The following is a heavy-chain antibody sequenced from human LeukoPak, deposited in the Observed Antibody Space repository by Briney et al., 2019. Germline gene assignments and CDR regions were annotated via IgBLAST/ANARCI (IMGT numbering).Heavy chain of an antibody. Sequence: GGSLRLSCAASGFTLSSYGVHWVRQAPGKGLEGVAVIWYDGSNKYYADSVKGRFTISRDNSKNTLYLQMNSLRAEDTAVYYCARDCSSTSCYDYWGQGTLVTVSS. CDR3: ARDCSSTSCYDY. D-gene: IGHD2-2*01. CDR1: GFTLSSYG. V-gene: IGHV3-33*01. J-gene: IGHJ4*02. CDR2: IWYDGSNK.